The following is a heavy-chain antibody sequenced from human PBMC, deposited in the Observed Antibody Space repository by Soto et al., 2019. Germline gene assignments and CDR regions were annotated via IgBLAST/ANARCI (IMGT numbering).Heavy chain of an antibody. Sequence: SVKVSCKVSGGSFREYAISWVRQAPGQGLEWMGGIIPMFETPNYAQRFQGRVTIIADEPSNTVYLDLSSLTSEDSAVYYCARDSTAMAMTSFYSWGHRTLVTVSS. J-gene: IGHJ5*01. V-gene: IGHV1-69*13. D-gene: IGHD5-18*01. CDR2: IIPMFETP. CDR3: ARDSTAMAMTSFYS. CDR1: GGSFREYA.